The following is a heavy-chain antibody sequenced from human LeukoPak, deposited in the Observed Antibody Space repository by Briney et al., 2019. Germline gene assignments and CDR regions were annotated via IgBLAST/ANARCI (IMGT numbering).Heavy chain of an antibody. J-gene: IGHJ4*02. CDR1: GFTVSSNY. Sequence: GGSLRLSCAASGFTVSSNYMSWVRQAPGKGLEWVSVIYSGGSTYYADSVKGRFTISRDNSKNTLYLQMNSLRAEDTAVYYCARDRSSGDCYFDYWGQGTLVTVSS. CDR3: ARDRSSGDCYFDY. V-gene: IGHV3-66*02. CDR2: IYSGGST. D-gene: IGHD1-26*01.